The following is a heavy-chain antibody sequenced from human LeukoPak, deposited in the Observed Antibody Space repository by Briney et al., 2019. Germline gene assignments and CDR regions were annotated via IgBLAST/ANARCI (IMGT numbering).Heavy chain of an antibody. CDR3: ARVGIASFDYYYYMDV. CDR1: GFTFDDYG. CDR2: INWNGGST. Sequence: GGSLRLSCAASGFTFDDYGMSWVRQAPGKGLEWVSGINWNGGSTGYADSVKGRFTISRDNAKNPLYLQMNSLRAEDTALYYCARVGIASFDYYYYMDVWGKGTTVTVSS. V-gene: IGHV3-20*04. D-gene: IGHD2-2*01. J-gene: IGHJ6*03.